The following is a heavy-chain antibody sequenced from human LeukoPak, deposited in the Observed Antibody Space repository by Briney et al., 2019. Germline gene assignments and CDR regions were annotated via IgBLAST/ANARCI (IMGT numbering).Heavy chain of an antibody. CDR2: ISSSSSSI. CDR3: ARGRDGYNLVDAFDI. Sequence: GGSLRLSCAASGFTFSSYTMNWVRQAPGKGLEWVSSISSSSSSIYYADSLKGRFTISRDNAKNSLYLQMNSLRAEDTAVYYCARGRDGYNLVDAFDIWGQGIMVTVSS. J-gene: IGHJ3*02. CDR1: GFTFSSYT. V-gene: IGHV3-21*01. D-gene: IGHD5-24*01.